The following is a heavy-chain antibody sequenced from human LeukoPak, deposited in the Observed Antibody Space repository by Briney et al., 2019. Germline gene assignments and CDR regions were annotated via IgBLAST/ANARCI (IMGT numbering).Heavy chain of an antibody. D-gene: IGHD6-19*01. J-gene: IGHJ4*02. CDR3: ARFLAVAGGGFDY. Sequence: PGGSLRLSCVASGFTFSSYSMNWVRQAPGKGLEWISYISSSRSLIKYADSAKGRFTISRDNAKNSLYLQMNSLRDEDTAVYYCARFLAVAGGGFDYWGQGTLVTVSS. V-gene: IGHV3-48*02. CDR2: ISSSRSLI. CDR1: GFTFSSYS.